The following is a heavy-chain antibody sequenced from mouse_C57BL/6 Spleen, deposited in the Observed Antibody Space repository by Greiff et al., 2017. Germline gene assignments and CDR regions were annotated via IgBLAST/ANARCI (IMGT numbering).Heavy chain of an antibody. D-gene: IGHD1-1*01. V-gene: IGHV1-81*01. Sequence: VKLQESGAELARPGASVKLSCKASGYTFTSYGISWVKQRTGQGLEWIGNINPSNGGTNYNEKFKSKATLTVDKSSSTAYMQLSSLTSEDSAVYYCARSDYYASSFGDNWGQGTTLTVSS. CDR2: INPSNGGT. CDR1: GYTFTSYG. J-gene: IGHJ2*01. CDR3: ARSDYYASSFGDN.